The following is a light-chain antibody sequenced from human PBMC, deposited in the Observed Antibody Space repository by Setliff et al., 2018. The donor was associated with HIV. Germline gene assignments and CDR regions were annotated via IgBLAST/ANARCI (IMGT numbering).Light chain of an antibody. CDR2: DVS. CDR3: SSYTSSSTFV. CDR1: SSDVGGYNY. Sequence: QSALTQPASVSGSPGQSITISCIGTSSDVGGYNYVSWYQHHPGKAPKLMIYDVSARPSGVSNRFSGSKSGNAASLTISGLQAEDEAVYYCSSYTSSSTFVFGGGIQLTVL. J-gene: IGLJ2*01. V-gene: IGLV2-14*03.